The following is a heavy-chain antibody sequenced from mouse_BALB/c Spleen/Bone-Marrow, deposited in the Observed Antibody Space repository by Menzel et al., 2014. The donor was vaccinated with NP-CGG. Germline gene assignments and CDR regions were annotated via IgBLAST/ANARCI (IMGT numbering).Heavy chain of an antibody. D-gene: IGHD1-2*01. Sequence: VMLVESGPGLVAPSQSLSITCTVSGFSLTSYGVHWVRQPPGKGLEWLGVIWAGGSTNYNSALMSRLSISKDNSKSQVFLKTNSLQTDDTAMYYCARGFHLDYWGQGTTLTVSS. CDR1: GFSLTSYG. V-gene: IGHV2-9*02. CDR2: IWAGGST. CDR3: ARGFHLDY. J-gene: IGHJ2*01.